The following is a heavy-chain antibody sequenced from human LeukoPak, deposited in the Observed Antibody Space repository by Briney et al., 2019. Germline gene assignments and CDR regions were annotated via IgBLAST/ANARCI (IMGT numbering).Heavy chain of an antibody. CDR3: ANGSPDSSGYYDNYYYYGMDV. CDR1: GFTFSSYA. Sequence: PGGSLRLSCAASGFTFSSYAMRWVRQAPGKGLEWVSAISGSGGSTYYADSVKGRFTISRDNSKDTLYLQMNSLRAEDTAVYYCANGSPDSSGYYDNYYYYGMDVWGQGTTVTVSS. CDR2: ISGSGGST. V-gene: IGHV3-23*01. D-gene: IGHD3-22*01. J-gene: IGHJ6*02.